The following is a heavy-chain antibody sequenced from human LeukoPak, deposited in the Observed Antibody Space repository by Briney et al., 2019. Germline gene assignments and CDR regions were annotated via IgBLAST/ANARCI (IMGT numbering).Heavy chain of an antibody. CDR2: SYAGGRT. V-gene: IGHV4-39*07. CDR1: SVSISDSNYF. D-gene: IGHD3-22*01. CDR3: ARDTDSSGYYQDY. J-gene: IGHJ4*02. Sequence: SETLSLTCTVSSVSISDSNYFWGWIRQPPGKGLEWIGSSYAGGRTYNNPSLKSRVTISVDTSKNQFSLKLSSVTAADTAVYYCARDTDSSGYYQDYWGQGTLVTVSS.